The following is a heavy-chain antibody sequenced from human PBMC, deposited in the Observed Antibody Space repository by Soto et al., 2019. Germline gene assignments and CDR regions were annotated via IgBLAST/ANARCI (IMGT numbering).Heavy chain of an antibody. Sequence: ASVKVSCKASGGTFSSYAISWVRQAPGQGLEWMGWINPNSGGTHYAQKFQGWVTMTRDTSITTAYMELNRLTSDDTAVYYCARDWGHYYGSGSFPSPHPSDIWGQGTLVTVSS. V-gene: IGHV1-2*04. CDR2: INPNSGGT. D-gene: IGHD3-10*01. CDR1: GGTFSSYA. J-gene: IGHJ4*02. CDR3: ARDWGHYYGSGSFPSPHPSDI.